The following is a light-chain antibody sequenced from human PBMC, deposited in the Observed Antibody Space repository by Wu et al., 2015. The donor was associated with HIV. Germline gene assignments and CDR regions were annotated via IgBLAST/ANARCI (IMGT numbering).Light chain of an antibody. J-gene: IGKJ1*01. V-gene: IGKV1-6*01. CDR2: SAS. CDR1: QDIRND. Sequence: IQMTQSPSSLSASVGDRVTITCRTSQDIRNDLGWYQHKPGKAPKLLIHSASVLQSGVPSRFSGSGSGSDFTLTINSLQPEDFATYYCLQENNYPWTFGRGTKVE. CDR3: LQENNYPWT.